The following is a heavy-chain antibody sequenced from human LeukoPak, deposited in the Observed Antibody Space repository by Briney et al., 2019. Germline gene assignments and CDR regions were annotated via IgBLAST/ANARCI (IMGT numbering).Heavy chain of an antibody. CDR2: IGASGTT. V-gene: IGHV3-23*01. Sequence: GGSLRLSCVASGFTLSSYAMSWVSQAPGKGLEWISVIGASGTTYYLDSVKGRFTISRDSSRNTLNLEMNSLRAEDTAVYYCARRVATSTYLDSWGQGTLVTVSS. D-gene: IGHD5-12*01. J-gene: IGHJ4*02. CDR3: ARRVATSTYLDS. CDR1: GFTLSSYA.